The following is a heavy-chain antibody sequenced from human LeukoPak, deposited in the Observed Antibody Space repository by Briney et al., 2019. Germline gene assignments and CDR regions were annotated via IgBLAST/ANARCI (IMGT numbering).Heavy chain of an antibody. V-gene: IGHV3-7*01. CDR3: AKVRIVVVPAATFDY. D-gene: IGHD2-2*01. Sequence: GGSLRLSSAASGFTFSSYWMSWVPQAPGKGLEWVANIKQDGSEKYYVYSVKGRFTISIDNAKNSLYLQMNSLRAEDTAVYYCAKVRIVVVPAATFDYWGQGTLVTVSS. CDR2: IKQDGSEK. J-gene: IGHJ4*02. CDR1: GFTFSSYW.